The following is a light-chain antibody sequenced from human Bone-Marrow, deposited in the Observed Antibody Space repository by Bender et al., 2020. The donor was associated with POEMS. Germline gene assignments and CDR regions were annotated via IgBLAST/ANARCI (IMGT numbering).Light chain of an antibody. CDR2: KDV. V-gene: IGLV3-25*03. Sequence: SSELTQPPSVSVSPGQTARITCSGDALPRQFTYWYQQKPGQAPVLVMYKDVERPSGIPERFAASSSGTTVTLTISGVKAEDEADYYCQSAASSSSPWVFGGGTKLTVL. J-gene: IGLJ3*02. CDR1: ALPRQF. CDR3: QSAASSSSPWV.